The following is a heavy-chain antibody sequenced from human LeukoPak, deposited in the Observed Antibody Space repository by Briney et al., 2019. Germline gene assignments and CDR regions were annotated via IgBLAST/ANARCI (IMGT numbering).Heavy chain of an antibody. Sequence: GGSLRLSCAASGFTFSSYAMSWVRQAPGEGREWVSAFSGSGGDTYYADSVKGRFTISRDNSKTTLYLQMNSLKAEDTAVYYCAKSGYNRFDYWGQGTLVTVSS. J-gene: IGHJ4*02. CDR2: FSGSGGDT. CDR3: AKSGYNRFDY. D-gene: IGHD5-24*01. V-gene: IGHV3-23*01. CDR1: GFTFSSYA.